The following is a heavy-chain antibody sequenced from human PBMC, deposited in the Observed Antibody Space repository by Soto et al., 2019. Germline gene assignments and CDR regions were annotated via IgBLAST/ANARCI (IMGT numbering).Heavy chain of an antibody. Sequence: EVQLVESGGGLVQPGGSLRLSCAASGFTFSGYWMSWVRQAPGKGLEWVANIKQDGSEKYYVDSVKGRFTISRDNAKNSLYLQMNSLRAEDTAVYYCARRNYLVGRNFDYWGQGTLVTVSS. J-gene: IGHJ4*02. D-gene: IGHD2-15*01. V-gene: IGHV3-7*01. CDR1: GFTFSGYW. CDR2: IKQDGSEK. CDR3: ARRNYLVGRNFDY.